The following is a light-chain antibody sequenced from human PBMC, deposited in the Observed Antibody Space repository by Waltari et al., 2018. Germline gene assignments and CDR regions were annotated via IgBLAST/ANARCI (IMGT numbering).Light chain of an antibody. CDR3: HQYDDWPHT. CDR2: GAY. J-gene: IGKJ3*01. V-gene: IGKV3-15*01. Sequence: VLTQSPATLSVSPGQRATLSCRVSHRVGSNLTWYQHKPGQAPRLLISGAYTRATGVPARFSGGGSWTDFTLTISDLQSEDLAVYYCHQYDDWPHTFGPGTKMDVK. CDR1: HRVGSN.